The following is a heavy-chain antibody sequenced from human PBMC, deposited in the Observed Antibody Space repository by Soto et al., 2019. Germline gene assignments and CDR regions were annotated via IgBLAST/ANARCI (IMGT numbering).Heavy chain of an antibody. Sequence: ASEKVSCKASGYTFTGYYMHWVRQAPGQALEWMGGINPNSGGTNYAQKFQGRVTMTRDTSISTAYMELSRLRSDDTAVYYCAREEITMIVVVITGFDYWGRGTLVTVS. CDR1: GYTFTGYY. CDR3: AREEITMIVVVITGFDY. J-gene: IGHJ4*02. V-gene: IGHV1-2*02. CDR2: INPNSGGT. D-gene: IGHD3-22*01.